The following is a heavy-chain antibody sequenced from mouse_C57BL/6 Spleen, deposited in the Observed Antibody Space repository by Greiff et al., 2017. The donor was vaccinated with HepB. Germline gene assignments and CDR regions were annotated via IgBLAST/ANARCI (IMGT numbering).Heavy chain of an antibody. CDR1: GYTFTDYN. D-gene: IGHD1-1*01. CDR2: INPNNGGT. CDR3: ARRYGSSYRWYFDV. J-gene: IGHJ1*03. Sequence: VQLQQSGPELVKPGASVKIPCKASGYTFTDYNMDWVKQSHGKSLEWIGDINPNNGGTIYNQKFKGKATLTVDKSSSTAYMELRSLTSEDTAVYYCARRYGSSYRWYFDVWGTGTTVTVSS. V-gene: IGHV1-18*01.